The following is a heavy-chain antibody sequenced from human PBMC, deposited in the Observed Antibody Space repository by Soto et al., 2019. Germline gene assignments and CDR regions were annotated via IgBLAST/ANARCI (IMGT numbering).Heavy chain of an antibody. D-gene: IGHD1-26*01. Sequence: PGESLKISCKGSGYSFTSYWIGWVRQMPGKGLEWMGIIYPGDSDTRYSPSFQGQVTISADKSISTAYLQWSSLKASDTAMYYCARPILGAGTAGDAFDIWGQGTMVTVSS. CDR3: ARPILGAGTAGDAFDI. CDR2: IYPGDSDT. J-gene: IGHJ3*02. V-gene: IGHV5-51*01. CDR1: GYSFTSYW.